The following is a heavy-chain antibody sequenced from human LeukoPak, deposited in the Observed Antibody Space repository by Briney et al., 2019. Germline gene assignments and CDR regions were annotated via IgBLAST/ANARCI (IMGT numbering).Heavy chain of an antibody. Sequence: ASVKVSCKASGYTFTGYYMHWVRQAPGQGLEWMGWINPNSGGTNYAQKFQGRVTMTRDTSISTAYMELSRLRSDDTAVYYCARDVDTAMVGIYWGQGTLVTVSS. CDR1: GYTFTGYY. J-gene: IGHJ4*02. CDR3: ARDVDTAMVGIY. CDR2: INPNSGGT. D-gene: IGHD5-18*01. V-gene: IGHV1-2*02.